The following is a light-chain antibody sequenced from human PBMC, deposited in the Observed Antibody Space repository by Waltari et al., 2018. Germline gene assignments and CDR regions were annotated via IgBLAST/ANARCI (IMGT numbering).Light chain of an antibody. CDR3: HQYNDWPPT. V-gene: IGKV3-15*01. J-gene: IGKJ1*01. CDR1: QSVSTN. CDR2: GAA. Sequence: EVVMTQSPATLSVSPGERATLSCRASQSVSTNLAWSQQKPGQAPRLLIYGAAVRATDPPARFSGSGSGTEFTLTISSLQSEDFAVYYCHQYNDWPPTFGQGTTVEIK.